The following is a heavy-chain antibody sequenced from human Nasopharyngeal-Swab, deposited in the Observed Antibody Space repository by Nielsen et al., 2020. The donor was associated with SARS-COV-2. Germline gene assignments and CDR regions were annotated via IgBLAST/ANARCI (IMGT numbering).Heavy chain of an antibody. V-gene: IGHV1-8*01. CDR1: GYSFNRND. CDR2: RNPKSGEV. Sequence: ASVKVSCKCSGYSFNRNDINWVRQAPGQGLEWMGWRNPKSGEVGYEQKFQSRVTMTRNTATAKAYMELSGLRHEDTAVYYCARGAFGLDHSWFDPWGQGTLVTVSS. J-gene: IGHJ5*01. D-gene: IGHD3/OR15-3a*01. CDR3: ARGAFGLDHSWFDP.